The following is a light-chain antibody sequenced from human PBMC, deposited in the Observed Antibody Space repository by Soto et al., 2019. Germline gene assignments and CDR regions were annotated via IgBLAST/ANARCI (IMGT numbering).Light chain of an antibody. CDR2: EVS. Sequence: QSVLTQPPSVSGSPGQLVTISCTGTSSDVGSYNRVSWYQQPPGTAPKLMIYEVSNRPSGVPDRFSGSKSGNTASLTISGLQAEDEADYYCSSYKSSCTYVFGTGTKVTVL. V-gene: IGLV2-18*02. CDR3: SSYKSSCTYV. J-gene: IGLJ1*01. CDR1: SSDVGSYNR.